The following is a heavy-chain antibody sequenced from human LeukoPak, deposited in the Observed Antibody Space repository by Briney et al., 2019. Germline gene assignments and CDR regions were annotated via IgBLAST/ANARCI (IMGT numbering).Heavy chain of an antibody. CDR1: GYTFTTHG. J-gene: IGHJ4*02. Sequence: ASVKVSCKASGYTFTTHGIAWVRQAPGQGLEWMGWISAHNGNTNYAQSLQGRVTMTTDTSTSTAYMELRSLRSDDTAVYYCARDPTYYDSSGFPFDYWGQGTLVTVSS. CDR2: ISAHNGNT. V-gene: IGHV1-18*01. CDR3: ARDPTYYDSSGFPFDY. D-gene: IGHD3-22*01.